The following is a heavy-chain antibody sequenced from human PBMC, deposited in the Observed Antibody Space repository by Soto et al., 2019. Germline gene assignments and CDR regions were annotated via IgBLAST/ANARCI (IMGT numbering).Heavy chain of an antibody. CDR3: ASYHFLDLYTGSRHYLDV. Sequence: SEALSLTCTVSGGSISSYYWSWILQPPWKGLEWIGYIYYSGSTNYNPSLKSRVTISVDTSKNQFSLRLSSVTAADSATYYCASYHFLDLYTGSRHYLDVWSRGTPVTVSS. J-gene: IGHJ6*03. CDR1: GGSISSYY. CDR2: IYYSGST. D-gene: IGHD3-3*02. V-gene: IGHV4-59*08.